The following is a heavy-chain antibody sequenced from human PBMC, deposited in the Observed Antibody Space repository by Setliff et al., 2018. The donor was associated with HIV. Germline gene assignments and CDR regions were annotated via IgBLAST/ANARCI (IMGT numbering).Heavy chain of an antibody. D-gene: IGHD4-17*01. J-gene: IGHJ4*02. CDR2: INPSGGIT. CDR1: GYTFTSYY. Sequence: ASVKVSCKASGYTFTSYYMHWVRQAPGQGLEWMGVINPSGGITTSAQKFLGRVTMTKDTSTSTVYMEVSNLKSEDTAVYYCASSPLTTVTTVPRYYLDSWGQGTLVTVSS. CDR3: ASSPLTTVTTVPRYYLDS. V-gene: IGHV1-46*01.